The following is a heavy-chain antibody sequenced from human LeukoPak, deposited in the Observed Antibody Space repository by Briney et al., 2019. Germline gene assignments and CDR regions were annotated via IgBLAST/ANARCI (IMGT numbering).Heavy chain of an antibody. J-gene: IGHJ4*02. CDR2: LSTDGSTT. Sequence: GGSLRLSCTASGFTFSNYWMHWVRQATGKGLVWVSRLSTDGSTTSYADSVKGRFTISRDNARNSLYLQMNSLRVEDTAVYYCARAGITIFGVVIIQLDYWGQGTLVTVSS. D-gene: IGHD3-3*01. V-gene: IGHV3-74*01. CDR1: GFTFSNYW. CDR3: ARAGITIFGVVIIQLDY.